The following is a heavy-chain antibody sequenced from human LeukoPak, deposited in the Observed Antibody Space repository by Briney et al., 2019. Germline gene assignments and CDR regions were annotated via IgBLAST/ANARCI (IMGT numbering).Heavy chain of an antibody. D-gene: IGHD5-18*01. Sequence: ASVKVSCKASGYTFSSYDINWGRQATGQGLEWMGWMNPNSGNTGYAQKFQGRVTMTRNTSISTAYMELSSLRSEDTAVYYCARVWYSYANWFDPWGQGTLVTVSS. CDR1: GYTFSSYD. CDR2: MNPNSGNT. J-gene: IGHJ5*02. V-gene: IGHV1-8*01. CDR3: ARVWYSYANWFDP.